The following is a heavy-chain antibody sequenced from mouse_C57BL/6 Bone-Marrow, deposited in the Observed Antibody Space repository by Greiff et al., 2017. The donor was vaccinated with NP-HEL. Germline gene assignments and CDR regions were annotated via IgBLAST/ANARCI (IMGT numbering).Heavy chain of an antibody. Sequence: EESGPGLVKPSQSLSLTCSVTGYSITSGYYWNWIRQFPGNKLEWMGYIGYDGSNNYNPSLKNRISITRDTSKNQFFLKLNSVTTEDTATYYCARDLGGFAYWGQGTLVTVSA. V-gene: IGHV3-6*01. CDR3: ARDLGGFAY. CDR2: IGYDGSN. J-gene: IGHJ3*01. CDR1: GYSITSGYY. D-gene: IGHD3-3*01.